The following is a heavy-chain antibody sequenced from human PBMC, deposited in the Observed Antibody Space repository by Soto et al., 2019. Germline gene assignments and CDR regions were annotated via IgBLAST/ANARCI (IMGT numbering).Heavy chain of an antibody. V-gene: IGHV3-23*01. CDR3: AKEVSLGSTVDLGY. CDR2: ISGSGGST. Sequence: GGSLRLSCAASGFTFSSYAMSWVRQAPGKGLEWVSTISGSGGSTYYADAVKGRFTIFRDNSMGTLYLQMKSLRVEDTAIYYCAKEVSLGSTVDLGYWGQGTLVTVSS. D-gene: IGHD7-27*01. J-gene: IGHJ4*02. CDR1: GFTFSSYA.